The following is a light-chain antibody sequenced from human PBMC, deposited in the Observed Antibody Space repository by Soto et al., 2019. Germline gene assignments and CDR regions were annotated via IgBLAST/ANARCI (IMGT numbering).Light chain of an antibody. CDR2: DAS. Sequence: EIVLTQSPATLSLSPGERATLSCRATQSVRSSLAWYQQQPGQAPRLLIYDASNRATGIPARFSGSGSGTDFTLTISSLEPPDFAVYYCQQRSNWPLITFGQGTRLEIK. J-gene: IGKJ5*01. CDR3: QQRSNWPLIT. V-gene: IGKV3-11*01. CDR1: QSVRSS.